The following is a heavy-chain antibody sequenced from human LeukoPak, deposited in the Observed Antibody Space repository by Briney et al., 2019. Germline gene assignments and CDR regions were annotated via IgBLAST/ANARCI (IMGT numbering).Heavy chain of an antibody. D-gene: IGHD3-3*01. CDR2: IYTSGST. CDR1: GGSISSYY. Sequence: SETLSLTCTVSGGSISSYYWSWIRQPAGKGLGWIGRIYTSGSTNYNPSLKSRVTMSVDTSKNQFSLKLSSVTAADTAVYYCAREPYYDFWSGYFSGPYYFDYWGQGTLVTVSS. CDR3: AREPYYDFWSGYFSGPYYFDY. V-gene: IGHV4-4*07. J-gene: IGHJ4*02.